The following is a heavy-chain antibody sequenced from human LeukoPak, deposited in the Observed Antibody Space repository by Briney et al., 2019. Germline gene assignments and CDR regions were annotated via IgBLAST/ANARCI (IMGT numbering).Heavy chain of an antibody. D-gene: IGHD5-18*01. J-gene: IGHJ4*02. V-gene: IGHV3-21*01. Sequence: GGSLRLSCAASGFTFSSYSMNWVRQAPGKGLEWVSSISSSSSYIYYADSVKGRFTISRDNAKNSLYLQMNSLRAEGTAVYYWARDSSDTAIHPVDYWGQGTLVTVSS. CDR3: ARDSSDTAIHPVDY. CDR2: ISSSSSYI. CDR1: GFTFSSYS.